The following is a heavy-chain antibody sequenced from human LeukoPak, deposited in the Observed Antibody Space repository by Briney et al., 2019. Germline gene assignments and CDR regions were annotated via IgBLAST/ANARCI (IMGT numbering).Heavy chain of an antibody. D-gene: IGHD3-3*01. Sequence: ASVKVSCKASGYTFTGYYMHWVRQAPGQGLEWMGWISAYNGNTNYAQKLQGRVTMTTDTSTSTAYMELRSLRSDDTAVYYCARNPYYDFWSGLNWFDPWGQGTLVTVSS. J-gene: IGHJ5*02. CDR3: ARNPYYDFWSGLNWFDP. V-gene: IGHV1-18*04. CDR2: ISAYNGNT. CDR1: GYTFTGYY.